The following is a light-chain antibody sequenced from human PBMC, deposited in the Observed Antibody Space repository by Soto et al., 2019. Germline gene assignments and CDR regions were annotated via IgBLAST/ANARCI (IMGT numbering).Light chain of an antibody. J-gene: IGKJ1*01. Sequence: EIVLTQSPATLSLSPGERATLSCRASQSVSSYLAWYQQKPGQAPRLRIYDASNRATGIPARISGSGSGTDCTLTSSSLEPEECAGYYGQQRSNGRWTAGQGTKGEIK. CDR2: DAS. CDR1: QSVSSY. CDR3: QQRSNGRWT. V-gene: IGKV3-11*01.